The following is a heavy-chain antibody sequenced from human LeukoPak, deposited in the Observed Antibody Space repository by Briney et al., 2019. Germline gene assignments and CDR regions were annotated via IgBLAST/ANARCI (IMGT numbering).Heavy chain of an antibody. CDR1: GGSVSGYY. V-gene: IGHV4-34*01. J-gene: IGHJ4*02. CDR2: VRYSGKT. Sequence: SETLSLTCAVYGGSVSGYYWSWIRQPPGKGLEWIGSVRYSGKTYYNPSLKSRVTMSLDTSKNQFSLRLTSVTAADTAVYSCARHYYDSSGLAYYFDYWGQGTLVTVSS. D-gene: IGHD3-22*01. CDR3: ARHYYDSSGLAYYFDY.